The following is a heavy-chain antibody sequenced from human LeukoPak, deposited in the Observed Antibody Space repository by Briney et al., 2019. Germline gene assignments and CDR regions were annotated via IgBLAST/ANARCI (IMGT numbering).Heavy chain of an antibody. CDR2: IIPVFGTP. D-gene: IGHD3-3*01. CDR3: ARERLTRFPYFDY. J-gene: IGHJ4*02. CDR1: GGTFSNSG. Sequence: SVMVSCKTSGGTFSNSGISWVRQAPGQGPEWMGGIIPVFGTPNYAQKFQGRLTITADRSTTTAYMELSSLTSDDTAVYYCARERLTRFPYFDYWGQGTLVAVSS. V-gene: IGHV1-69*06.